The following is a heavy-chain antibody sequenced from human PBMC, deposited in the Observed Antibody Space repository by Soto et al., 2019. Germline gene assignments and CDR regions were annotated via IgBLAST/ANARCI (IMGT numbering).Heavy chain of an antibody. CDR3: AKDATPYYYYMDV. V-gene: IGHV3-9*01. D-gene: IGHD1-26*01. J-gene: IGHJ6*03. Sequence: EVQLVESGGGLVQPGRSLRLSCAASGFTFDDYAMHLVRPAPGKGLEWVSGISWNSGSIGYADSVKGRFTISRDNAKKALYLQMNSLRAEDTAVYYFAKDATPYYYYMDVWGKGTTVTVSS. CDR1: GFTFDDYA. CDR2: ISWNSGSI.